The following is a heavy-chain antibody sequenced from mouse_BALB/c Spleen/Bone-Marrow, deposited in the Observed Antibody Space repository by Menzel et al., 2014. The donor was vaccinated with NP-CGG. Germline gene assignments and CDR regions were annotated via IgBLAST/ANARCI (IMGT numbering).Heavy chain of an antibody. CDR1: GFTFSSFG. Sequence: EVKVEESGGGLVQPGGSRKLSCAASGFTFSSFGMHWVRQAPEKGLEWVAYISSGSSTIYYADTLKGRFTISRDNPKNTLFLQMTSLRSEDTAMYYCARVRSTMITTGTLDYWGQGTSVTVSS. D-gene: IGHD2-4*01. J-gene: IGHJ4*01. V-gene: IGHV5-17*02. CDR2: ISSGSSTI. CDR3: ARVRSTMITTGTLDY.